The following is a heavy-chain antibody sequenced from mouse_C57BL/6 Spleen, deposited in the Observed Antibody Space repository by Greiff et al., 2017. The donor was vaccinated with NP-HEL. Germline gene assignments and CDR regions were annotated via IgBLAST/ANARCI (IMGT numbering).Heavy chain of an antibody. Sequence: VQLQQSGPVLVKPGASVKMSCKASGYTFTDYYMNWVKQSHGKSLEWIGVINPYNGGTSYNQKFKGKATLTVDKSSSTAYMELNSLTSEDSAVDYCVYYGSRDPYWYFDVWGTGTTVTVSS. D-gene: IGHD1-1*01. CDR2: INPYNGGT. CDR1: GYTFTDYY. CDR3: VYYGSRDPYWYFDV. V-gene: IGHV1-19*01. J-gene: IGHJ1*03.